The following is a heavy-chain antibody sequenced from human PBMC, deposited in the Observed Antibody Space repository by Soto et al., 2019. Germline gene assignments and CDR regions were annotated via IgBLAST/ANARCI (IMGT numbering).Heavy chain of an antibody. CDR2: IYSGGST. J-gene: IGHJ6*02. V-gene: IGHV3-53*01. CDR1: GFTVSSNY. CDR3: ASPFSGYDGYYYYGMDV. Sequence: GGSLRLSCAASGFTVSSNYMSWVRQAPGKGLEWVSVIYSGGSTYYADSVKGRFTNSRDNSKNTLYLPMNSLRAEDTAVYYCASPFSGYDGYYYYGMDVWGQGTTVTVSS. D-gene: IGHD5-12*01.